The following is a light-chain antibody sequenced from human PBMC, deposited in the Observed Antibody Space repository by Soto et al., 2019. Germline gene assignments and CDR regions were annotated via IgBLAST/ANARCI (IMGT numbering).Light chain of an antibody. V-gene: IGLV2-8*01. CDR3: RSYAGSNTFRV. J-gene: IGLJ1*01. CDR2: EVS. CDR1: SSDIGGYNY. Sequence: QSALTQPPSASGSPGQSVTISCTGTSSDIGGYNYVSWYQQHPGKAPKLLIYEVSNRPSGVPDRFSGSKSGNTASLTVSGLQAEDEADYYYRSYAGSNTFRVFGTGTKLTVL.